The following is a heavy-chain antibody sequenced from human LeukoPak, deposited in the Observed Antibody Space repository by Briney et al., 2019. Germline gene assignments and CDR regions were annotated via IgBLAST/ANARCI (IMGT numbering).Heavy chain of an antibody. V-gene: IGHV1-18*01. CDR2: ISAYNGNT. D-gene: IGHD1-26*01. CDR3: ARDRWELPPRSGMDV. J-gene: IGHJ6*02. CDR1: GYTFTSYS. Sequence: ASVKVSCKASGYTFTSYSISWVRQAPGQGLEWMGWISAYNGNTNYAQKLQGRVTMTTDTSTSTAYMELRSLRSDDTAVYYCARDRWELPPRSGMDVWGQGTTVTVSS.